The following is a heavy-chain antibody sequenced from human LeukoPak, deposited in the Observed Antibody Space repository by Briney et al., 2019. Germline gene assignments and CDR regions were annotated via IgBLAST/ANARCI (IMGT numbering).Heavy chain of an antibody. Sequence: GGSLRLSCAASGFTFSSYSMNWVRQAPGKGLEWVSSISSSSSYIYYADSVKGRFTISRDNAKNSLYLQMNSLRAEDTAVYYCARVYCTNGVCGAFDYWGQGTLVTVSS. CDR3: ARVYCTNGVCGAFDY. J-gene: IGHJ4*02. D-gene: IGHD2-8*01. CDR1: GFTFSSYS. CDR2: ISSSSSYI. V-gene: IGHV3-21*01.